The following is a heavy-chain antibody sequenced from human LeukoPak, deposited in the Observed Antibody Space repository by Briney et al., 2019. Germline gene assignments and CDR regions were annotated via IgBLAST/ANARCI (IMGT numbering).Heavy chain of an antibody. V-gene: IGHV3-20*04. CDR3: AKDIGGYYDILTGYYDY. CDR1: GFTFDDYG. Sequence: GGSLRLSCAASGFTFDDYGMSWVRQTPGKGPELVCGINWNGGSIGYADSVKGRFTISRDNAKNSLYLQMNSLRAEDTALYYCAKDIGGYYDILTGYYDYWGQGTLVTVSS. J-gene: IGHJ4*02. CDR2: INWNGGSI. D-gene: IGHD3-9*01.